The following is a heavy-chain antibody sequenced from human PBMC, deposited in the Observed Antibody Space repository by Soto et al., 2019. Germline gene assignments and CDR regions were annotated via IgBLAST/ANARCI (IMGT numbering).Heavy chain of an antibody. J-gene: IGHJ4*02. CDR1: GGSFSGYY. V-gene: IGHV4-34*01. D-gene: IGHD2-2*01. CDR3: ARVISPRGHYIVVVPAAKVAYFDY. CDR2: INHSGST. Sequence: PSETLSLTCAVYGGSFSGYYWSWIRQPPGKGLEWIGEINHSGSTNYNPSLKSRVTISVDTSKNQFSLKLSSVTAADTAVYYCARVISPRGHYIVVVPAAKVAYFDYWGQGTLVTVSS.